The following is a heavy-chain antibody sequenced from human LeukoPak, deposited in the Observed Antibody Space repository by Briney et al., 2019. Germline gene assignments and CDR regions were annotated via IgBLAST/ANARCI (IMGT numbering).Heavy chain of an antibody. J-gene: IGHJ4*02. CDR2: INPNSGGT. Sequence: ASVKVSCKASGYTFTGYYMHWVRQAPGQGLEWMGWINPNSGGTNYAQKFQGRVTMTRDTSISTAYMELSRLRSDDTAVYYCAGDPGYYDSSGYPVFGYWGQGTLVTVSS. CDR1: GYTFTGYY. V-gene: IGHV1-2*02. CDR3: AGDPGYYDSSGYPVFGY. D-gene: IGHD3-22*01.